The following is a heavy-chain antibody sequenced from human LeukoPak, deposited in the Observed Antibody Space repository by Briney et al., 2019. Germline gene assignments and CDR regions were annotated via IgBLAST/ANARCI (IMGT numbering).Heavy chain of an antibody. D-gene: IGHD2/OR15-2a*01. V-gene: IGHV4-34*01. CDR3: AGEILGFDP. CDR2: INHSGST. Sequence: SETLSLTCAVYGGSFSGYYWSWIRQPPGKGLEWIGEINHSGSTNHNPSLKSRVTISVDTSKNQFSLKLSSVTAADTAVYCCAGEILGFDPWGQGTLVTVSS. CDR1: GGSFSGYY. J-gene: IGHJ5*02.